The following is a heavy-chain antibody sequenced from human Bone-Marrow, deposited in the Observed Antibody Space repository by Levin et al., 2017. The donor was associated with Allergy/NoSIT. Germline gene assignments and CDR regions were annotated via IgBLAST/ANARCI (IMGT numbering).Heavy chain of an antibody. J-gene: IGHJ5*02. CDR2: ISSSGTTK. CDR3: ARGLEYSGLP. Sequence: GGSLRLSCAASGFTFGSHEMNWVRQAPGKGLEWISYISSSGTTKYYADSVKGRFTISSKNSLYLQMNSLRAEDTAIYYCARGLEYSGLPWGQGTLVTVSS. D-gene: IGHD5-12*01. CDR1: GFTFGSHE. V-gene: IGHV3-48*03.